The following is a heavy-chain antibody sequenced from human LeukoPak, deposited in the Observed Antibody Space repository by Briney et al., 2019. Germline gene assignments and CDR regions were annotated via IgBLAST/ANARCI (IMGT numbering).Heavy chain of an antibody. Sequence: PGGSLRLSCAASGFTFSDYYMSWIRQAPGKGLEWVSYISSSGSTIYYAYLEKGRLTISRDNAKNSLYLQTNSLRAEDTAVYYCARSLRVYYYGMDVWGQGTTVTVSS. J-gene: IGHJ6*02. CDR2: ISSSGSTI. V-gene: IGHV3-11*01. D-gene: IGHD4-17*01. CDR1: GFTFSDYY. CDR3: ARSLRVYYYGMDV.